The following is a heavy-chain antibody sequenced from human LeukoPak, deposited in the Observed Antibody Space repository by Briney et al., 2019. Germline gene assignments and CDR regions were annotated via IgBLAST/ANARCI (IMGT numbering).Heavy chain of an antibody. CDR3: AREGYYYGSGSYLDY. Sequence: PGGSLRLPCAASGFTFSSYSMNWVRQAPGKGLEWVSYISSSSTIYYAGSVKGRFTISRDNAKNSLYLQMNSLRAEDTAVYYCAREGYYYGSGSYLDYWGQGTLVTVSS. CDR2: ISSSSTI. D-gene: IGHD3-10*01. J-gene: IGHJ4*02. CDR1: GFTFSSYS. V-gene: IGHV3-48*01.